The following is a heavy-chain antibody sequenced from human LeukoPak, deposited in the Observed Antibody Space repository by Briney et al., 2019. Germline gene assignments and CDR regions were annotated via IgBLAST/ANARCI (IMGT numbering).Heavy chain of an antibody. CDR3: ARGFRGGDYYGSGRSTWYYYYMDV. CDR1: GYTFTSYD. D-gene: IGHD3-10*01. J-gene: IGHJ6*03. V-gene: IGHV1-8*03. Sequence: GASVKVSCKASGYTFTSYDINWVRQATGQGLEWMGWMNPNSGNTGYAQKFQGRVTITRNTSISTAYMELSSLRSEDTAVYYCARGFRGGDYYGSGRSTWYYYYMDVWGKGTTVTVSS. CDR2: MNPNSGNT.